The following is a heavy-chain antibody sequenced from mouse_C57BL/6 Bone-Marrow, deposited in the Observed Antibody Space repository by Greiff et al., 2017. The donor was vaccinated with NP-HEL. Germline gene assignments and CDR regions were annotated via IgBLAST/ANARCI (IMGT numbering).Heavy chain of an antibody. D-gene: IGHD1-1*02. CDR1: GYTFTSYW. J-gene: IGHJ3*01. CDR2: IDPSDSET. V-gene: IGHV1-52*01. Sequence: QVHVKQPGAELVRPGSSVKLSCKASGYTFTSYWMHWVKQRPIQGLEWIGNIDPSDSETHYNQKFKDKATLTVDKSSSTAYMQLSSLTSEDSAVYYCARFGGFAYWGQGTLVTVSA. CDR3: ARFGGFAY.